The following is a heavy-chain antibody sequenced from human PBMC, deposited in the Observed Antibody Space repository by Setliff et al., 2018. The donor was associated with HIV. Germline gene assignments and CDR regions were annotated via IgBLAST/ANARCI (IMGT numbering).Heavy chain of an antibody. CDR1: GGSVSSSGYY. Sequence: PSETLSLTCTLSGGSVSSSGYYWGWLRQPPGQGPEWIGSVYYTGSTYYSLSLNSRVTISVDTSKNQFSLKLSSVTAADTAVYYCARVKHSSSWYDYPYYVDYWGQGTMVTVSS. CDR3: ARVKHSSSWYDYPYYVDY. V-gene: IGHV4-39*07. D-gene: IGHD6-13*01. J-gene: IGHJ4*03. CDR2: VYYTGST.